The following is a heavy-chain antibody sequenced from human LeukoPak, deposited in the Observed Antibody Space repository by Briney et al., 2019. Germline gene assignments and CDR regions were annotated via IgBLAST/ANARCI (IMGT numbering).Heavy chain of an antibody. D-gene: IGHD3-3*01. J-gene: IGHJ5*02. CDR1: GGTFSSYA. V-gene: IGHV1-69*05. Sequence: SVKVSCKASGGTFSSYANSWVRQAPGQGLEWMGGIIPIFGTANYAQKFQGRVTITTDESTSTAYMELSSLRSEDTAVYYCARDKLYYDFWSGYSPGWFDPWGQGTLVTVSS. CDR2: IIPIFGTA. CDR3: ARDKLYYDFWSGYSPGWFDP.